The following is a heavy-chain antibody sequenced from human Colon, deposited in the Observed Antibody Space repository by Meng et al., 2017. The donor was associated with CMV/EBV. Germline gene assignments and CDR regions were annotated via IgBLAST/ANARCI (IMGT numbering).Heavy chain of an antibody. Sequence: QVPLMQSGGGVKEPGASVKVSCKTSGYTFSDYYMHWVRQAPGQGLEWMGWIRSDGSATNYAQKFRGRVTMTRDASVSTAYMELSGLTSDDTAVYFCVRSSGWSLFDYWGPGALVTVSS. CDR2: IRSDGSAT. J-gene: IGHJ4*02. D-gene: IGHD6-19*01. CDR1: GYTFSDYY. CDR3: VRSSGWSLFDY. V-gene: IGHV1-2*02.